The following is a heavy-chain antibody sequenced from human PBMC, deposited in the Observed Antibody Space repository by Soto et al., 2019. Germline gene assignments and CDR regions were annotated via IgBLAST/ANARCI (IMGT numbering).Heavy chain of an antibody. CDR1: GFIFRDYA. CDR3: GKERRGSGWSVCDF. Sequence: VQLLESGGGLVQPGGSLRLSCAASGFIFRDYAMNWVRQAPGKGLGWVPDISGSGDSARYADSVKGRFTISRDNSRDTLYLHMNSLRVDDTAVYYCGKERRGSGWSVCDFWGQGDLVTVSS. D-gene: IGHD6-19*01. V-gene: IGHV3-23*01. J-gene: IGHJ4*02. CDR2: ISGSGDSA.